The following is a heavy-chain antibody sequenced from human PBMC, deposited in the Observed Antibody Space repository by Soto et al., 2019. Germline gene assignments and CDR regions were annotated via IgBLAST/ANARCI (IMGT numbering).Heavy chain of an antibody. CDR3: AAFVYYGWGNHKFDY. V-gene: IGHV1-58*02. CDR2: IVVGSGNT. CDR1: GFTFTSSA. J-gene: IGHJ4*02. D-gene: IGHD3-10*01. Sequence: SVKVSCKASGFTFTSSAMQWVRQARGQRLEWIGWIVVGSGNTNYAQKFQERVTITRDMSTSTAYMELSSLRSEDTAVYYCAAFVYYGWGNHKFDYWGQGTLVTVSS.